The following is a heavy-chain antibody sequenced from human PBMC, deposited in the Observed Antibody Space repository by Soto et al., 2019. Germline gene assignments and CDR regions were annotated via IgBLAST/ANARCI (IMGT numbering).Heavy chain of an antibody. D-gene: IGHD3-9*01. J-gene: IGHJ6*01. CDR3: GHGSGFPLLTGAYDIYYGMDV. CDR2: ISGSGDST. V-gene: IGHV3-23*01. CDR1: GFKFIDHG. Sequence: GGSLRLSCVVSGFKFIDHGMSWVRQAPGMGLEWVSSISGSGDSTYYADSVRGRLTISRDNFETSPFLQMDSLRVDAPAVYFSGHGSGFPLLTGAYDIYYGMDVWGPGTTVTVSS.